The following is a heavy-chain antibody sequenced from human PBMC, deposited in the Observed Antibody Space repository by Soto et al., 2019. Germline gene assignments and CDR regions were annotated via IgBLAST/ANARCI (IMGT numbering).Heavy chain of an antibody. V-gene: IGHV3-23*01. CDR2: ISGSGGST. Sequence: GGSLRLSCAASGFTFSSYAMSWVRQAPGKGLEWVSHISGSGGSTFYADSVKGRFSISRDNSKNTLNLQMNSLRAEDTAVYYCAKAVGATAAFDYWGQGTLVTVSS. D-gene: IGHD1-26*01. J-gene: IGHJ4*02. CDR1: GFTFSSYA. CDR3: AKAVGATAAFDY.